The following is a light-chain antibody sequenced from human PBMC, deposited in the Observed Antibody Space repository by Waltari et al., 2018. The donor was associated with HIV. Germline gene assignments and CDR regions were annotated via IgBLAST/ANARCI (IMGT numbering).Light chain of an antibody. Sequence: SYVLTQPTSVSVAPGQTARITCGGNNIGAKSVHWYRHRLGQAPALVVYDDVERPSGMSDRISGSNSGNTATLLITGAEVGDEAEYYCQVWDMTSDHFVFGPGTTVTVL. V-gene: IGLV3-21*02. CDR2: DDV. CDR1: NIGAKS. J-gene: IGLJ1*01. CDR3: QVWDMTSDHFV.